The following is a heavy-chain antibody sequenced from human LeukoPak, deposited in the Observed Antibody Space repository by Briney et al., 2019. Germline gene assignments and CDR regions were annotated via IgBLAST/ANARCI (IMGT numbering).Heavy chain of an antibody. J-gene: IGHJ4*02. D-gene: IGHD3-10*01. V-gene: IGHV5-51*01. Sequence: GESLQISCQGSGYSFTDYWIGWVRQMPGKGLEWMGIIYPGDSDTRYSPSFQGQVTISADRSISTAYLQWSSLKASDTAMYYCARLGGGSGSSFDYWGQGTLVTVSS. CDR1: GYSFTDYW. CDR3: ARLGGGSGSSFDY. CDR2: IYPGDSDT.